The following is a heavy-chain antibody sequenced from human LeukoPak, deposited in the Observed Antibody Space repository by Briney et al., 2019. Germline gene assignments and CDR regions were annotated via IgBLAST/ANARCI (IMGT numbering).Heavy chain of an antibody. CDR3: ARVSGSTAGHVFDY. CDR2: ISSSSSYI. CDR1: GFTFSSYS. Sequence: GGSLRLSCAASGFTFSSYSMNWVRQAPGKGLEWVSSISSSSSYIYYADSVKGRFTISRDNAKNSLYLQMNSLRAEDTAVYYCARVSGSTAGHVFDYWGQGTLVTVSS. J-gene: IGHJ4*02. D-gene: IGHD6-13*01. V-gene: IGHV3-21*01.